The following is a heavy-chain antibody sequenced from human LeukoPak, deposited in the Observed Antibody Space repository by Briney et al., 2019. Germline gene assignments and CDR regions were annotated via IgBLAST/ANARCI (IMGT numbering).Heavy chain of an antibody. CDR3: ARRSRSYLFDY. J-gene: IGHJ4*02. CDR2: IYPGDSDT. V-gene: IGHV5-51*01. CDR1: GYSFTSYW. D-gene: IGHD6-13*01. Sequence: GESLKISCKGSGYSFTSYWIGWVRQMPGKGLEWMGIIYPGDSDTRYSPSFRGQVTISADTSISTAYLHWSSLKASDTAMYYCARRSRSYLFDYWGQGSLVTVSS.